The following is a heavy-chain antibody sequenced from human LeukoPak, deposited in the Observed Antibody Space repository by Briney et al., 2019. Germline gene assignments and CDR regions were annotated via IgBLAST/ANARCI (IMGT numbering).Heavy chain of an antibody. CDR3: VRDIQWRFDP. CDR2: ISTNKGNT. J-gene: IGHJ5*02. CDR1: GYIFTSYG. Sequence: ASAKVSCKASGYIFTSYGISWVRQAPGQGLEWMGWISTNKGNTNYAQRLQGRVTMTTDTSTSTAYMELRSLRSDDTAIYYCVRDIQWRFDPWGQGTLVTVSS. D-gene: IGHD2-8*01. V-gene: IGHV1-18*01.